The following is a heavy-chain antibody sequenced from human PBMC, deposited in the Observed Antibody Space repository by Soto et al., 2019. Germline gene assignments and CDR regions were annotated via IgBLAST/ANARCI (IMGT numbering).Heavy chain of an antibody. D-gene: IGHD2-2*02. V-gene: IGHV5-10-1*01. Sequence: GESLKISCKGSEYSFTTKWISWVRQMPGKGLELMGRIDTTDSYTKYSPSFQGHVTISADKSITTAYLQWSSLKASDTAMYYCARHDCSSTSCYNSGMDXWGQGTTVTVS. CDR1: EYSFTTKW. CDR2: IDTTDSYT. J-gene: IGHJ6*02. CDR3: ARHDCSSTSCYNSGMDX.